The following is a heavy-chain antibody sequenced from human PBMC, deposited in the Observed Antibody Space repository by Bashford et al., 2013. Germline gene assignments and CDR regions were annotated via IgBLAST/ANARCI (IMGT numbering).Heavy chain of an antibody. D-gene: IGHD3-10*01. J-gene: IGHJ4*02. CDR3: ARVRGTVNDY. V-gene: IGHV1-18*01. CDR2: ISGNTGST. CDR1: GYIFTYG. Sequence: ASVKVSCKASGYIFTYGITWVRQAPGQGLEWMAWISGNTGSTRFSQKFQGRVSVTTDTSTNTAYMELRSLRSNDTAVYYCARVRGTVNDYWGQGTLVTVSS.